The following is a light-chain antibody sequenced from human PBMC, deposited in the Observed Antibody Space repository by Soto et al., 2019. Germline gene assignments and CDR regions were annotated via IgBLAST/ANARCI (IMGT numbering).Light chain of an antibody. J-gene: IGLJ2*01. Sequence: QPVLTQPPSVSGAPGQRVSISCFGSSSNIGAGYTVHWYQQPPGTAPKLIIYDTNNRPSGVPDRFSGSKSGTSASLAITGLQADDEADYYCQSYDTRLSAVVVFGGGTKLTVL. CDR2: DTN. CDR3: QSYDTRLSAVVV. V-gene: IGLV1-40*01. CDR1: SSNIGAGYT.